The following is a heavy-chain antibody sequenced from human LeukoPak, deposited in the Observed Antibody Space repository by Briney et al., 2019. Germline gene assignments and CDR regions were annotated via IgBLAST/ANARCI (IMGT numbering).Heavy chain of an antibody. V-gene: IGHV1-2*02. CDR1: GYTFTGYY. CDR2: INPNSGGT. D-gene: IGHD3-10*01. J-gene: IGHJ6*02. Sequence: GASVKVSCKAPGYTFTGYYMHWVRQAPGQGLEWMGWINPNSGGTNYAQKFQGRVTMTRDTSISTAYMELSRLRSDDTAVYYCARDLNYGSGSYYYYYYGMDVWGQGTTVTVSS. CDR3: ARDLNYGSGSYYYYYYGMDV.